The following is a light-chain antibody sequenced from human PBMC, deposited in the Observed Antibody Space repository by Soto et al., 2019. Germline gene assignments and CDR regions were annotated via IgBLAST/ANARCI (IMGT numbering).Light chain of an antibody. CDR1: QSIGTY. CDR2: KAS. V-gene: IGKV1-5*03. J-gene: IGKJ4*01. Sequence: EIQVTQSPSSLSASVGDILTITCRASQSIGTYLHWYQQKPGKAPKLLIYKASTLKSGVPSRFSGSGSGAEFTLTISSLQPDDFATYYCQQYSNYPLTFGGGTKVDIK. CDR3: QQYSNYPLT.